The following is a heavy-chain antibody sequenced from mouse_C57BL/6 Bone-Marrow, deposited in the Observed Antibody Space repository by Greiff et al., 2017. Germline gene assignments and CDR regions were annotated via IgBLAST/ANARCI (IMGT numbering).Heavy chain of an antibody. CDR3: ARGGIYFDY. J-gene: IGHJ2*01. V-gene: IGHV1-69*01. CDR1: GYTFTSYW. Sequence: VQLQQPGAELVMPGASVKLSCKASGYTFTSYWMHWVKQRPGQGLEWIGEIDPSDSYTNYTQKFKGKSTLTVDNSSSTAYMQLSSLTSEDSAVYYCARGGIYFDYWGQGTTLTVSS. CDR2: IDPSDSYT.